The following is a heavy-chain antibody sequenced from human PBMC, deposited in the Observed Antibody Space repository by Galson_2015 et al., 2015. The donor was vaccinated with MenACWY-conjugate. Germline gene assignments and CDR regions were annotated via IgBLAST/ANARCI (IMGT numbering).Heavy chain of an antibody. V-gene: IGHV3-23*01. CDR2: ISHTGFAT. CDR1: GFTFSSYA. Sequence: SLRLSCAASGFTFSSYAMSWVRQAPGKGLEWVSTISHTGFATYYADSVKGRFTISRDDSKNTLYLEVNSLRVDDTATYFCAKRYDAYDSYYYSGLDVWGQGTTVTVSS. CDR3: AKRYDAYDSYYYSGLDV. J-gene: IGHJ6*02. D-gene: IGHD5-12*01.